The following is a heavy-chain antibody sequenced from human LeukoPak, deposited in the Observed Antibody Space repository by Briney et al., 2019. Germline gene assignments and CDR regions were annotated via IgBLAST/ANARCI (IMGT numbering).Heavy chain of an antibody. Sequence: PSETLSLTCKVSGDSLSSSTCNWSWLRQPPGTGLEWIGYISQSGNSYFTPSLKSRATISVDRSKNQFSLTLTSVTAADTAVYYCARDQVDYDTPDHFDYWGTGTLVTVSS. D-gene: IGHD3-22*01. V-gene: IGHV4-30-2*01. CDR2: ISQSGNS. CDR1: GDSLSSSTCN. J-gene: IGHJ4*02. CDR3: ARDQVDYDTPDHFDY.